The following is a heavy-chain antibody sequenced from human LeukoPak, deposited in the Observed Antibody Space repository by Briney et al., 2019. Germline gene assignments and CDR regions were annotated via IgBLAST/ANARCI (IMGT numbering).Heavy chain of an antibody. V-gene: IGHV4-39*01. D-gene: IGHD1-26*01. Sequence: SETLSLTCTVSGGSISSSSYYWGWIRQPPGKGLEWIGSIYYSGSTYYNPSLKSRVTIFVDTSKNQFSLKLSSVTAADTAVYYCGASVGAVFDYWGQGTLVTVS. CDR2: IYYSGST. CDR1: GGSISSSSYY. J-gene: IGHJ4*02. CDR3: GASVGAVFDY.